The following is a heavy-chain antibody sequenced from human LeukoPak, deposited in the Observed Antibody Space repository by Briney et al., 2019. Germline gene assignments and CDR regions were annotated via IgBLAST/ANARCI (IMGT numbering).Heavy chain of an antibody. D-gene: IGHD3-10*01. V-gene: IGHV4-31*03. CDR3: ARDSPAGSGPIISIAFDI. CDR1: GGSISSGGYY. CDR2: IYYSGST. Sequence: SETLSLTCTVSGGSISSGGYYWSWIRQHPGKGLEWIGYIYYSGSTYYNPSLKSRVTISVDTSKNQFSLKLSSVTAAVTAVYYCARDSPAGSGPIISIAFDIWGQGTMVTVSS. J-gene: IGHJ3*02.